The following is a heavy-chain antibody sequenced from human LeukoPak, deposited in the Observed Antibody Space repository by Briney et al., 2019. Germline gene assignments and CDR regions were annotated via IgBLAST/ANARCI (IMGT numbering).Heavy chain of an antibody. CDR2: FDPEDGET. J-gene: IGHJ4*02. V-gene: IGHV1-24*01. Sequence: ASVKVSCKVSGYTLTELSMHWVRQAPGKGLELVGGFDPEDGETIYAQKFQGRVTMTEDTSTDTAYMELSSLRSEDTAVYYCATSSREWLVWNPQNWGQGTLVTVSS. D-gene: IGHD6-19*01. CDR3: ATSSREWLVWNPQN. CDR1: GYTLTELS.